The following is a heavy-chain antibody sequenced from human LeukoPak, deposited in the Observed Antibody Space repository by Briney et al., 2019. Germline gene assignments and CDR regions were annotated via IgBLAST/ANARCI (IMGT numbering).Heavy chain of an antibody. CDR1: GFTLSSYA. CDR3: AKADSSWFSCLNY. CDR2: ISGSGGST. Sequence: HSGGSLRLSCAASGFTLSSYAMSWVRQAPGKGLEWVSAISGSGGSTYYADSVKGRFTISRDNSKNTLYLQMNSLRAEDTAVYYCAKADSSWFSCLNYWGQGTLVTVSS. J-gene: IGHJ4*02. V-gene: IGHV3-23*01. D-gene: IGHD3-10*01.